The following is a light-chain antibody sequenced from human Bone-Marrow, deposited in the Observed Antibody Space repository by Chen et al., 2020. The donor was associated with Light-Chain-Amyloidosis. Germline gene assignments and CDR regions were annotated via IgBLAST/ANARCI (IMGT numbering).Light chain of an antibody. J-gene: IGLJ1*01. CDR2: GVS. CDR1: SSDVGAYNY. Sequence: SAPTHPPSVSGSPGQSITLSSTGTSSDVGAYNYVSWFQHHPGKAPTLMIYGVSNRPSGVSNRFSGSKSGNTASLTISGLQAEDEADYYCSSYTGSSTLYVFGTGTKVTVL. CDR3: SSYTGSSTLYV. V-gene: IGLV2-14*03.